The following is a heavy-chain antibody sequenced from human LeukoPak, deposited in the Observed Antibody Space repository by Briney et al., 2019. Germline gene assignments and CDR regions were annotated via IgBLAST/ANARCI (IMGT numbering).Heavy chain of an antibody. Sequence: GGSLRLSCAAAGFTFSNFWMSWVRQAPGKGLEWVANIKQDGSEKYYVDSVKGRFTISRDNAKTSLYLQMNSLRAEDTAVYYCARHLSGITGYTYGRGIDYWGQGTLVTVSS. D-gene: IGHD5-18*01. CDR1: GFTFSNFW. V-gene: IGHV3-7*01. CDR2: IKQDGSEK. J-gene: IGHJ4*02. CDR3: ARHLSGITGYTYGRGIDY.